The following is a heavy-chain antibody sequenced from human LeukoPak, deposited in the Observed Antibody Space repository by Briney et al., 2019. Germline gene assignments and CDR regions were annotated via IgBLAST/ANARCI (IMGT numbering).Heavy chain of an antibody. Sequence: GGSLRLSCAAPGFTFSSYATYWVRQAQGKGLGWVALISYDGSYQYSADSVRGRFTISRDNSRNSLYLQMNSLRAEDTAFYYCTKGGFKYLDWSYFDYWGQGTLVTVSS. CDR2: ISYDGSYQ. CDR3: TKGGFKYLDWSYFDY. D-gene: IGHD3-9*01. CDR1: GFTFSSYA. J-gene: IGHJ4*02. V-gene: IGHV3-30*18.